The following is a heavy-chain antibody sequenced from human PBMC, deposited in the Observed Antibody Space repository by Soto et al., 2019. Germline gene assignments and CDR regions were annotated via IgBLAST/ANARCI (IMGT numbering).Heavy chain of an antibody. D-gene: IGHD3-10*01. Sequence: ASVKVSCKASGYTFTSYNINWVRQATGQGLEWMGWMNPNSGNTGYAQKFQGRVTMTRNTSISTAYMKLSSLRSEDTAVYYCARQIITMVRDHTGNNWFDPWGQGTLVTVSS. J-gene: IGHJ5*02. CDR2: MNPNSGNT. V-gene: IGHV1-8*01. CDR3: ARQIITMVRDHTGNNWFDP. CDR1: GYTFTSYN.